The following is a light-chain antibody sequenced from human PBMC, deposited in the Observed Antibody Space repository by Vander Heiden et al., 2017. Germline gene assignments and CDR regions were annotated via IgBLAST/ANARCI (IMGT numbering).Light chain of an antibody. CDR2: SNN. CDR1: SSNIGSNT. Sequence: QSVLTQPPAASGTPGPRVTISCSGSSSNIGSNTVNWYQQLPGTAPKLLIYSNNQRPSGVPDRFSVSKSGTSASLAIIGLQSEDEADYYCAAWDDSLNGYVFGTGTKVTVL. CDR3: AAWDDSLNGYV. J-gene: IGLJ1*01. V-gene: IGLV1-44*01.